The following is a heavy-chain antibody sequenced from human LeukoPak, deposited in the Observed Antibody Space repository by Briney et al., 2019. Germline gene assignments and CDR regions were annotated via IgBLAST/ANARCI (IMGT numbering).Heavy chain of an antibody. Sequence: GGSLRLSCAASGFAFDDYGMSWVRLAPGRGLEWVAGITWNSETTAYAETVKGRFTISRDNAKNSLYLQLNSLSAEDTALYYCARDWRSGYSIDNWGQGTLVAVS. V-gene: IGHV3-20*04. CDR1: GFAFDDYG. D-gene: IGHD5-12*01. CDR2: ITWNSETT. CDR3: ARDWRSGYSIDN. J-gene: IGHJ4*02.